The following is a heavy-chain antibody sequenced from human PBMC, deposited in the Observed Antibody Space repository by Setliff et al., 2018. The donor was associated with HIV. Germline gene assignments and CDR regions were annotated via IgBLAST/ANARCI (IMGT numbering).Heavy chain of an antibody. V-gene: IGHV3-23*01. Sequence: GGSLRLSCAASGFTFSNYVINWVRQAPGEGLEWVSAILSTGERTFYADSVKGRFTISRDNAKNTLFLQMNSLRAEDTAVYYCARLPQDVRSSIDFWGQGTLVTVSS. J-gene: IGHJ4*02. CDR2: ILSTGERT. CDR1: GFTFSNYV. D-gene: IGHD6-6*01. CDR3: ARLPQDVRSSIDF.